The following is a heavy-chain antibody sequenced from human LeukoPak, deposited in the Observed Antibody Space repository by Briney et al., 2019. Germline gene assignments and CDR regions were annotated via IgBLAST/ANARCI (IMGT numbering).Heavy chain of an antibody. J-gene: IGHJ4*02. CDR1: GFTFRSYW. Sequence: GGSLRLSCAASGFTFRSYWMHWVRQAPGKGLVWVSFITSDGSSTNYADSVKGRFTISRDNAKNTLYLQMNSLRAEDTAVYYCARSAYSDYWGQGTLVTVSS. D-gene: IGHD2-21*01. CDR3: ARSAYSDY. V-gene: IGHV3-74*01. CDR2: ITSDGSST.